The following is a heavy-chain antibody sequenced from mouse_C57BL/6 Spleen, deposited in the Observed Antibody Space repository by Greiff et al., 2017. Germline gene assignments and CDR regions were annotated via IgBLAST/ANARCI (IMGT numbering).Heavy chain of an antibody. CDR1: GFTFSDYG. CDR2: ISSGSSTI. J-gene: IGHJ4*01. D-gene: IGHD2-4*01. Sequence: DVMLVESGGGLVKPGGSLKLSCAASGFTFSDYGMHWVRQAPEKGLEWVAYISSGSSTIYYADTVKGRFTISRDNAKNTLFLQMTSLRSEDTAMYYCAMETYDYDRREYYYAMDYWGQGTSVTVSS. CDR3: AMETYDYDRREYYYAMDY. V-gene: IGHV5-17*01.